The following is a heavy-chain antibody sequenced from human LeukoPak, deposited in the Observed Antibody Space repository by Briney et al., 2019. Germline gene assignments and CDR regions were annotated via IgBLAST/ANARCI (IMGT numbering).Heavy chain of an antibody. V-gene: IGHV3-48*03. J-gene: IGHJ1*01. CDR2: ISSSCSTI. CDR1: GFTFSSYE. D-gene: IGHD3-10*01. CDR3: ASSITMVRGVIEYFQH. Sequence: GGSLRLSCAASGFTFSSYEMNWVRQAPGKGLEGVSYISSSCSTIYYADSVKGRFTISRDNAKNSLYLQMNSLRAEDTAVYYCASSITMVRGVIEYFQHWGQGTLVTVSS.